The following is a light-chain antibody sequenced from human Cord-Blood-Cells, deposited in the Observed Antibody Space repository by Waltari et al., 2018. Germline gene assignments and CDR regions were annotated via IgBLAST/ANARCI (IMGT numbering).Light chain of an antibody. J-gene: IGKJ5*01. CDR2: AAS. CDR3: QQSYSTPPT. V-gene: IGKV1-39*01. Sequence: DIQMTQSPSSLSASVGDRVTITCRASQSISSYFNWYQQKPGKAPKLLIYAASSLQSGVPSRFSGSGSGTDFTLTISSLQPEDFATDYCQQSYSTPPTFGEGTRLEIK. CDR1: QSISSY.